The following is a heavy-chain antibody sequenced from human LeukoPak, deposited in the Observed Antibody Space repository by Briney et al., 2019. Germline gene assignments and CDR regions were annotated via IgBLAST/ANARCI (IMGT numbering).Heavy chain of an antibody. CDR3: ARETLGVTAFDI. CDR1: GFTFSSYW. J-gene: IGHJ3*02. D-gene: IGHD2-21*02. Sequence: GESLRLSCAASGFTFSSYWMSWVRQAPGKGLEWVANIKYDGSEKNYVDSVKGRFTISRDNAKNSLYLQMNSLRAEDTAVYYCARETLGVTAFDIWGQGTMVTVSS. V-gene: IGHV3-7*03. CDR2: IKYDGSEK.